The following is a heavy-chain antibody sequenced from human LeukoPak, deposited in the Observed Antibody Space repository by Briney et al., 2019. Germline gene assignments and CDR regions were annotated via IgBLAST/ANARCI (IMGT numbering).Heavy chain of an antibody. J-gene: IGHJ6*03. Sequence: PSETLSLTCTVSGGSISSSSYYWGWIRQPPGKGLEWIGSIYYSGSTYYNPSLKSRVTISVDTSKNQFSLKLSSVTAADTAVYYCARLLIEFVAAAGTSGEGGYYMDVWGKGTTVTVSS. CDR1: GGSISSSSYY. CDR2: IYYSGST. D-gene: IGHD6-13*01. V-gene: IGHV4-39*01. CDR3: ARLLIEFVAAAGTSGEGGYYMDV.